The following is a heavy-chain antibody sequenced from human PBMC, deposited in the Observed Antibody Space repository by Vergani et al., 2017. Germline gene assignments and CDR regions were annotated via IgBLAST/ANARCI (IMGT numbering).Heavy chain of an antibody. V-gene: IGHV3-23*04. CDR2: ISGPGLST. D-gene: IGHD2-2*01. CDR3: AKGVYCSSTSCYEGRGYYYGMGV. Sequence: EVQLVESGGGLVQPGGSLRLSCAASGFTFSNSAVSWVRQAPGRGLAWVSSISGPGLSTYYADSVKGRFTISRDNSKNTLYLQMNSLRADDTAVYYCAKGVYCSSTSCYEGRGYYYGMGVWGQGTTVTFSS. CDR1: GFTFSNSA. J-gene: IGHJ6*02.